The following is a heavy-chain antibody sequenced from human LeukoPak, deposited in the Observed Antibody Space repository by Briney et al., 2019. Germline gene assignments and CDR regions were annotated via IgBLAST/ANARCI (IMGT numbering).Heavy chain of an antibody. CDR3: ARDHLPAGAPGYYMDV. Sequence: SETLSLTCTVSGGSVSSHFWSWIRQPPGKGLGWIGYIYNSGITNYNPSLKSRVTMSVDTSKNQSSLMLRSVTAADTAVYYCARDHLPAGAPGYYMDVWGKGTTVTVSS. J-gene: IGHJ6*03. CDR1: GGSVSSHF. V-gene: IGHV4-59*02. D-gene: IGHD4/OR15-4a*01. CDR2: IYNSGIT.